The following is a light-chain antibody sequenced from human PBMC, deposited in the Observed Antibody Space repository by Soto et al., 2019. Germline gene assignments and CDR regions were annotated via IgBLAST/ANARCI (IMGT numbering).Light chain of an antibody. V-gene: IGKV1-5*01. CDR3: HSRA. CDR1: QTISRW. J-gene: IGKJ5*01. Sequence: DIQLTPTSSTLSACVGDGVTITCRASQTISRWLAWYQQKPGRAPKLLIYDASTLESGVPSRFSGSGSETEFTLTISRLQPDDFATYFCHSRAFGQGTRLEIK. CDR2: DAS.